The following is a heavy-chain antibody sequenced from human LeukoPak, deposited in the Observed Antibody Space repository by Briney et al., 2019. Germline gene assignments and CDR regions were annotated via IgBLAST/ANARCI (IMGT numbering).Heavy chain of an antibody. CDR1: GYTFTSYG. Sequence: ASVKVSCKASGYTFTSYGISWVRQAPGQGLEWMGWISAYNGNTNYAQKLQGRVTMTTDTSTSTAYMELRSLRSDDTAVYHCARYVTYYYGSGSYDYWGQGTLVTVSS. J-gene: IGHJ4*02. CDR2: ISAYNGNT. CDR3: ARYVTYYYGSGSYDY. D-gene: IGHD3-10*01. V-gene: IGHV1-18*01.